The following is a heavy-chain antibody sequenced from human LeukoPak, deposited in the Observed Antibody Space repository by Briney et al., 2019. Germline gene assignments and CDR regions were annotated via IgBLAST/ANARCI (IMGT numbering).Heavy chain of an antibody. CDR1: GGSISSYY. CDR2: IHYSGTT. CDR3: ARDQGAAWFDP. Sequence: SETLSLTCTVSGGSISSYYWGWIRQAPGKGLEWIGSIHYSGTTYYNPSLKSRVTISVDTSKRHFSLKLSSVTAADTAVYYCARDQGAAWFDPWGQGTLVTVSS. J-gene: IGHJ5*02. V-gene: IGHV4-39*07. D-gene: IGHD3-16*01.